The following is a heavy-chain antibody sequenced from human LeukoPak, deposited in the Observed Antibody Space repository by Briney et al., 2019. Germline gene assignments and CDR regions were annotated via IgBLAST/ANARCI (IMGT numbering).Heavy chain of an antibody. CDR1: GFTFSSYD. J-gene: IGHJ4*02. CDR2: ISYDGSNK. Sequence: GGSLRLSCAASGFTFSSYDMHWVRQAPGKGLEWVAVISYDGSNKYYADSVKGRFTISRDNSKNTLYLQMNSLRAEDTAVYYCXXXXXXXXXXGETDYFDYWGQGTLVTVSS. D-gene: IGHD1-14*01. V-gene: IGHV3-30*03. CDR3: XXXXXXXXXXGETDYFDY.